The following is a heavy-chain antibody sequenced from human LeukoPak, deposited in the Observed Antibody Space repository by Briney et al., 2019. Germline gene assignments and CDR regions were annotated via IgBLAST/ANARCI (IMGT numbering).Heavy chain of an antibody. CDR3: ASEVVREYYFDY. CDR1: GYTFTTYN. D-gene: IGHD3-10*01. Sequence: ASVKVSCKASGYTFTTYNINWVRQAPGQGLEWMGWISGYNGNTNYAQKLQGRVTMTTDTSTSTAYMELSSLRSEDTAVYYCASEVVREYYFDYWGQGTLVTVSS. V-gene: IGHV1-18*01. CDR2: ISGYNGNT. J-gene: IGHJ4*02.